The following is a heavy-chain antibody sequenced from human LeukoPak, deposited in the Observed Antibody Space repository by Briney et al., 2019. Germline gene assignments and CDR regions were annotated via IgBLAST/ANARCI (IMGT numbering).Heavy chain of an antibody. CDR1: GFTFDDYA. Sequence: PGRSLRLSCAASGFTFDDYAMHWVRQAPGKGLEWVSGISWNSGSIGYADSVKGRFTISRDNAKNSLYLQMNSLRAEDMALYYCAKDSRAHLGYSVEHAFDIWGQGTMVTVSS. CDR2: ISWNSGSI. J-gene: IGHJ3*02. D-gene: IGHD5-24*01. CDR3: AKDSRAHLGYSVEHAFDI. V-gene: IGHV3-9*03.